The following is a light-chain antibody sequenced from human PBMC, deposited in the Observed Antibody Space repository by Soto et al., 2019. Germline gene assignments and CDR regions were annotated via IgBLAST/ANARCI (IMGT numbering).Light chain of an antibody. CDR2: DVS. CDR3: SSYTSSSTVV. Sequence: QSVLTQPASVSGSPGQSITISCTGTSSAVGGYNYVSWYQQHPGKAPKLMIYDVSNRPLGVSNRFSGSRSVNTASLTISGLQAEDEADYYCSSYTSSSTVVFGGGTKLTVL. J-gene: IGLJ2*01. CDR1: SSAVGGYNY. V-gene: IGLV2-14*01.